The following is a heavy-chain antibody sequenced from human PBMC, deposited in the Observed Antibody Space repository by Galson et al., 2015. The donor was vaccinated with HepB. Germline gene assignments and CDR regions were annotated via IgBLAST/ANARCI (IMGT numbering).Heavy chain of an antibody. J-gene: IGHJ6*02. D-gene: IGHD6-25*01. V-gene: IGHV3-30-3*01. CDR2: ISYDGSNK. CDR1: GFTFSDYY. Sequence: SLRLSCAASGFTFSDYYMSWVRQAPGKGLEWVAVISYDGSNKYYADSVKGRFTISRDNSKNTLYLQMNSLRAEDTAVYYCARGGGYYYYGMDVWGQGTTVTVSS. CDR3: ARGGGYYYYGMDV.